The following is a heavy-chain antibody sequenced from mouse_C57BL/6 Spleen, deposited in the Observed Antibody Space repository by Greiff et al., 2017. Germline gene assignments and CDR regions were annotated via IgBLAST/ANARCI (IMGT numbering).Heavy chain of an antibody. V-gene: IGHV5-4*01. J-gene: IGHJ3*01. Sequence: EVKLMESGGGLVKPGGSLKLSCAASGFTFSSYAMSWVRQTPEKRLEWVATISDGGSYTYYPDNVKGRFTISRDNAKNNLYLQMSHLKSEDTAMYYCARDLRGTTGFAYWGQGTLVTVSA. D-gene: IGHD2-14*01. CDR1: GFTFSSYA. CDR3: ARDLRGTTGFAY. CDR2: ISDGGSYT.